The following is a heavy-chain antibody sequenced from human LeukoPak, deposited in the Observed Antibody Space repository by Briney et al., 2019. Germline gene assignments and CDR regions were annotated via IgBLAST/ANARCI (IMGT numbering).Heavy chain of an antibody. V-gene: IGHV4-59*01. CDR2: ISYSGTT. CDR1: GDSITNYF. J-gene: IGHJ4*02. D-gene: IGHD1-26*01. CDR3: ARKEWVPYYFDY. Sequence: NASETLSLTCTVSGDSITNYFWSWIRQPPGKGLEWIGYISYSGTTIYNPSLKSRVTISVNMSKNHFSLKLTSVTAADTAVYHCARKEWVPYYFDYWGQGALVTVSS.